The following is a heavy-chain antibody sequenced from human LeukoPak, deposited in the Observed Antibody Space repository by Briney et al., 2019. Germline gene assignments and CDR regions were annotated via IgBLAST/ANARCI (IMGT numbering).Heavy chain of an antibody. Sequence: PGGSLRLSCAASGFTFSNYAMSWLRQAPGKGLGWVSVISGSGGGTYYADSVKGRFTVSRDNSKNTLFLQMNSLRAEDTAVYYCATGLSENLRWYFGYWGQGTLVTVSS. V-gene: IGHV3-23*01. J-gene: IGHJ4*02. CDR2: ISGSGGGT. CDR1: GFTFSNYA. D-gene: IGHD4-23*01. CDR3: ATGLSENLRWYFGY.